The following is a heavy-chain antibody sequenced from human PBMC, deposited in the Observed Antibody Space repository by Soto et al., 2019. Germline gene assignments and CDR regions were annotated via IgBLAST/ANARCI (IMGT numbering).Heavy chain of an antibody. CDR2: IYYSGST. J-gene: IGHJ5*02. D-gene: IGHD6-19*01. CDR3: ASGPALVLVMAVAGTGWFDP. Sequence: SETLSLTCTVSGGSISSSSYYWGWIRQPPGKGLEWIGSIYYSGSTYYNPSLKSRVTISVDTSKNQFSLKLSSVTAADTAVYYCASGPALVLVMAVAGTGWFDPWGQRTLVNVSS. V-gene: IGHV4-39*01. CDR1: GGSISSSSYY.